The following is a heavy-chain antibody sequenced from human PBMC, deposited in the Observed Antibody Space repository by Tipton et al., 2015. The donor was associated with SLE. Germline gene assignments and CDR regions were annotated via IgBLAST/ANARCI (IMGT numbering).Heavy chain of an antibody. D-gene: IGHD6-19*01. CDR1: GGSISSYY. V-gene: IGHV4-59*01. CDR2: IYYSGST. CDR3: AREEYSSGWTAVHGFDP. Sequence: TLSLTCTVSGGSISSYYWSWIRQPPGKGLEWIGYIYYSGSTNYNPSLKSRVTISVDTSKNQFSLKLSSVTAADTAGYYCAREEYSSGWTAVHGFDPWGQGTLVTVSS. J-gene: IGHJ5*02.